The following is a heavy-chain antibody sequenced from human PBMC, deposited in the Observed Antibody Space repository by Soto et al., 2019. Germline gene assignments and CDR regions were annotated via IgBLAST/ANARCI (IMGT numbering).Heavy chain of an antibody. Sequence: ASVKVSCKASGYTFTSYGISWVRQAPGQGLEWMGWISAYNGNTNYAQKLQGRVTMTTDTSTSTVYMELRSLRSDDTAVYYCARDRGVVYYYDSSGYRPHNWFDPWGQGTLVTVSS. CDR2: ISAYNGNT. CDR3: ARDRGVVYYYDSSGYRPHNWFDP. CDR1: GYTFTSYG. V-gene: IGHV1-18*01. J-gene: IGHJ5*02. D-gene: IGHD3-22*01.